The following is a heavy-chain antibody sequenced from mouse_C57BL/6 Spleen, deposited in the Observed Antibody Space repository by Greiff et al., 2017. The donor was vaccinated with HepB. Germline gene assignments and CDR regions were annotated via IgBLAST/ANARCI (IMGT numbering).Heavy chain of an antibody. J-gene: IGHJ1*03. D-gene: IGHD1-1*01. CDR1: GFTFSSYG. Sequence: EVQLVESGGDLVKPGGSLKLSCAASGFTFSSYGMSWVRQTPDKRLEWVATISSGGSYTYYPDSVKGRFTISRDNAKNTLYLQMSSLKSEDTAMYYCARHVKGSTWYFDVWGTGTTVTVSS. CDR2: ISSGGSYT. CDR3: ARHVKGSTWYFDV. V-gene: IGHV5-6*01.